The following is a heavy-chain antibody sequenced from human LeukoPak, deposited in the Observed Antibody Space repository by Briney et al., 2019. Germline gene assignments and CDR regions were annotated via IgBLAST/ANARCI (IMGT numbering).Heavy chain of an antibody. Sequence: SETLSLTCTVSGNSFGDYYWSWIRQPAGKGLEWIGRIYTSGSTTYNPSLKSRVTMSVDTSKSQFSLNLMSVTAADTAVYHCARDPASSRGGASDTWGQGTKVTVSS. CDR2: IYTSGST. CDR3: ARDPASSRGGASDT. CDR1: GNSFGDYY. V-gene: IGHV4-4*07. D-gene: IGHD3-16*01. J-gene: IGHJ3*02.